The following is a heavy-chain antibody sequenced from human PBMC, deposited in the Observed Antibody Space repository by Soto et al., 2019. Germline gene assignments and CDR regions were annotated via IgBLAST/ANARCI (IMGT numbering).Heavy chain of an antibody. Sequence: QVQLVESGGGVVQPGRSLRLSCAASGFTFSSYGMHWVRQAPGKGLEWVAVISYDGSNKYYADSVKGRFTISRDNSKNTLYLQMNSLRAEDTAVYYCAKETGHYYYYGMDVWGQGTTVTVSS. CDR1: GFTFSSYG. J-gene: IGHJ6*02. V-gene: IGHV3-30*18. CDR3: AKETGHYYYYGMDV. CDR2: ISYDGSNK.